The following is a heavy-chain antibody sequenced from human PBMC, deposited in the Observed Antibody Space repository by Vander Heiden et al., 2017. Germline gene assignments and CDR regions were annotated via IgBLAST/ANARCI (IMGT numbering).Heavy chain of an antibody. D-gene: IGHD2-21*02. CDR2: ISGSGGST. CDR1: GFTFSSYA. Sequence: EVQLLESGGGLVQPGGSLRLSCAASGFTFSSYAMSWVRQAPGKGLEWVSAISGSGGSTYYADSVKGRFTISRDNSKNTLYLQMNSLRAEDTAVYYCAKEYSRYCGGDCYINWFDPWGQGTLVTVSS. V-gene: IGHV3-23*01. J-gene: IGHJ5*02. CDR3: AKEYSRYCGGDCYINWFDP.